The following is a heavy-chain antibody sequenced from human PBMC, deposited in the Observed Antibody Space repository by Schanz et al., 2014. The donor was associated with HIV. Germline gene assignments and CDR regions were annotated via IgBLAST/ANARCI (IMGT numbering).Heavy chain of an antibody. V-gene: IGHV3-73*02. CDR1: GFSFSDSA. CDR3: SRRDSSAFYLDS. CDR2: IRSKSNNYAT. J-gene: IGHJ4*02. Sequence: EVQLVESGGGLVQTGGSLKLSCAASGFSFSDSALHWVRQASGKGLEWVGRIRSKSNNYATAYSASVKGRFIVSRDDSSKMAYLQMNSLKIEDTAVYFCSRRDSSAFYLDSWGQGSLVAVSS. D-gene: IGHD3-22*01.